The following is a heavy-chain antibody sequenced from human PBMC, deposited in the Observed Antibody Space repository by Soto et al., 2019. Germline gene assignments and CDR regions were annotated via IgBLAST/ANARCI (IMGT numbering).Heavy chain of an antibody. CDR2: IYYSGST. V-gene: IGHV4-39*01. CDR1: GGSISSSSYY. CDR3: ARQRPAGANYYYYGMDV. Sequence: QLLESGPGLVTPSETLSLTCTVSGGSISSSSYYWGWIRQPPGKGLEWIGSIYYSGSTYYNPSLKSRVTISVDTSKNQFSPKLSSVTAADTAVYYCARQRPAGANYYYYGMDVWGQGTTVTVSS. D-gene: IGHD2-2*01. J-gene: IGHJ6*02.